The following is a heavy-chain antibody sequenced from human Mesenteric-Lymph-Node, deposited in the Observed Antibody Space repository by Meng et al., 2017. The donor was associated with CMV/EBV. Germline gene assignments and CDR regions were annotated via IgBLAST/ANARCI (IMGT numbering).Heavy chain of an antibody. CDR1: GGSISSSSYY. J-gene: IGHJ4*02. CDR2: IYQSGST. V-gene: IGHV4-39*07. Sequence: GSLRLSCTVSGGSISSSSYYWGWIRQPPGKGLEWIGSIYQSGSTYYKPSLKSRVTISVATSNKQFSLKLSSVIAADTAVYYCARSYYDSSGYYSGFDYWGQGTLVTVSS. D-gene: IGHD3-22*01. CDR3: ARSYYDSSGYYSGFDY.